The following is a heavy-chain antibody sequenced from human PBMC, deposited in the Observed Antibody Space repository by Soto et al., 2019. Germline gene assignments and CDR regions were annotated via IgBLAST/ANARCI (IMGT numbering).Heavy chain of an antibody. CDR2: ISYSGST. V-gene: IGHV4-31*03. Sequence: SETLSLTCTVSGDSINSGGYYWSWVRQHPGKGLEWIGFISYSGSTYYNPSLKSRVAISIDTSKNQFSLNLSSVTAADTAVYFCARDALEKVDPWGQGTL. CDR3: ARDALEKVDP. D-gene: IGHD5-12*01. J-gene: IGHJ5*02. CDR1: GDSINSGGYY.